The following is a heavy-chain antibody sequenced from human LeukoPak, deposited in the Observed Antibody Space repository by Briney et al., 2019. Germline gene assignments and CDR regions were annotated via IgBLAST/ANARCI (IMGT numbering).Heavy chain of an antibody. CDR3: ARSRQWLVDYFDY. J-gene: IGHJ4*02. V-gene: IGHV4-34*01. CDR1: GGGLSYY. D-gene: IGHD6-19*01. CDR2: INHSGST. Sequence: PSETLSLTCTVSGGGLSYYWSWIRQPPGKGLEWIGEINHSGSTNYNPSLKSRVTISVDTSKNQFSLKLSSVTAADTAVYYCARSRQWLVDYFDYWGQGTLVTVSS.